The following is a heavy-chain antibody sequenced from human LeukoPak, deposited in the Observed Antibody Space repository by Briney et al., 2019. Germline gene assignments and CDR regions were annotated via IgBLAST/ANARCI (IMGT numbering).Heavy chain of an antibody. CDR2: IYPRDGST. V-gene: IGHV1-46*01. CDR3: ARDQEGFDY. Sequence: ASVKVSCKASGYTFTSNYIHWVRQAPGQGLEWMGMIYPRDGSTSYAQKFQGRVTVTRDTSTSTVHMELSGLRSEDTAVYHCARDQEGFDYWGQGTLVTVSS. J-gene: IGHJ4*02. CDR1: GYTFTSNY.